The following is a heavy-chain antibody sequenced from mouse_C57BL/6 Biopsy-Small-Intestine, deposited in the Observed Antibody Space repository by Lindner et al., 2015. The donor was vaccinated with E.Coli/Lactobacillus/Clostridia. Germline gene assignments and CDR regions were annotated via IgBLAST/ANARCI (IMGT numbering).Heavy chain of an antibody. CDR3: ARHEEGIYYGNYYFDY. V-gene: IGHV1-62-2*01. D-gene: IGHD2-1*01. CDR2: FYPGSGSI. CDR1: GYTFTEYT. J-gene: IGHJ2*01. Sequence: VQLQESGAELVKPGASVKLSCKASGYTFTEYTIHWVKQRSGQGLEWIGXFYPGSGSIKYNEKFKDKATLTADKSSSTVYMELSRLTSEDSAVYFCARHEEGIYYGNYYFDYWGQGTTLIVSS.